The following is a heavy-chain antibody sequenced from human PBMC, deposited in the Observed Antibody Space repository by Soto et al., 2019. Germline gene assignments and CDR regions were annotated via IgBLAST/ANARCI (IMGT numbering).Heavy chain of an antibody. Sequence: EVQLLESGGGSVQPGGSLRLSCAASGFTFITYDMTWVRQAPGKGLEWVSVSRGSDGSTYYADSVKGRFTISRDNSKNTVYLPMNSLRADDTAIYYCVTGSWGDYWAQGTLVTVSS. D-gene: IGHD1-26*01. CDR1: GFTFITYD. CDR3: VTGSWGDY. J-gene: IGHJ4*02. CDR2: SRGSDGST. V-gene: IGHV3-23*01.